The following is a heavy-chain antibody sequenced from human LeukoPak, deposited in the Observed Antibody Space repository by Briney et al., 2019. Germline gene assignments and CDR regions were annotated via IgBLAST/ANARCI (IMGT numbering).Heavy chain of an antibody. J-gene: IGHJ4*02. V-gene: IGHV4-39*01. D-gene: IGHD3-3*01. CDR3: ARLHYDFFDY. CDR1: GGSISSYC. Sequence: PSETLSLTCTVSGGSISSYCWGWIRQPPGRGLEWIGSIYYSGSTYYNPSLKSRVTISVDTSKNQFSLKLSSVTAADTAVYYCARLHYDFFDYWGQGTLVTVSS. CDR2: IYYSGST.